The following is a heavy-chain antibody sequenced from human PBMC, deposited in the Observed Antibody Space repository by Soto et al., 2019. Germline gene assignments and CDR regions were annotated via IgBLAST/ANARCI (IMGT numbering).Heavy chain of an antibody. J-gene: IGHJ6*02. CDR3: ARDLWRGYYYGMDV. CDR2: IWYDGSNK. V-gene: IGHV3-33*01. D-gene: IGHD2-21*01. Sequence: GGSLRLSCSASGFTFSSYGMHWVRQAPGKGLEWVAVIWYDGSNKYYADSVKGRFTISRDNSKNTLYLQMNSLRAEDTAVYYCARDLWRGYYYGMDVWGQGTTVTVSS. CDR1: GFTFSSYG.